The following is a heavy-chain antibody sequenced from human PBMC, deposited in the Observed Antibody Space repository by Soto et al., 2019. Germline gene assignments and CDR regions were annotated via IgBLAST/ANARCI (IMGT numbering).Heavy chain of an antibody. CDR2: ISSSSSTI. CDR3: ARDPYHDYGDYVVYWFDP. J-gene: IGHJ5*02. V-gene: IGHV3-48*01. CDR1: GFTPSSYS. Sequence: GGSLRLSCAASGFTPSSYSMNWVRQAPGKGLEWVSYISSSSSTIYYADSVKGRFTISRDNAKNSLYLQMNSLRAEDTAVYYCARDPYHDYGDYVVYWFDPWGQGTLVTVSS. D-gene: IGHD4-17*01.